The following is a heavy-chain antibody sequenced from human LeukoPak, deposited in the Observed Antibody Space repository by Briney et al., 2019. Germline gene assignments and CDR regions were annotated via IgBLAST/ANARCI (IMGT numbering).Heavy chain of an antibody. CDR1: GYSFVGYG. CDR2: FNPENGNT. V-gene: IGHV1-18*01. D-gene: IGHD6-13*01. Sequence: ASVKVSCKASGYSFVGYGITWVRQAPGQGLEWMGWFNPENGNTNYAQKVQGRVTMTADTSTSTSYMELRSLRSDDTAVYYCAREHSSSWDQFDYWGRGTLVTVSS. J-gene: IGHJ4*02. CDR3: AREHSSSWDQFDY.